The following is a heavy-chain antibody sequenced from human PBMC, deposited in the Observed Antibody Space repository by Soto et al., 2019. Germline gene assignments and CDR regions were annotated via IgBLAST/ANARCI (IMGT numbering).Heavy chain of an antibody. Sequence: EVQLVESGGDSVQPGGSLRLSCAASGFTFSTYWMHWVRQAPGEGLVWVSRIKGDGSSTSSADSVEGRFTISRDNAKNTVYLHMNSLRADDTAVYYCARGAFHNYYVDSWGQGTLVTVS. CDR1: GFTFSTYW. D-gene: IGHD3-3*02. CDR2: IKGDGSST. J-gene: IGHJ4*02. V-gene: IGHV3-74*01. CDR3: ARGAFHNYYVDS.